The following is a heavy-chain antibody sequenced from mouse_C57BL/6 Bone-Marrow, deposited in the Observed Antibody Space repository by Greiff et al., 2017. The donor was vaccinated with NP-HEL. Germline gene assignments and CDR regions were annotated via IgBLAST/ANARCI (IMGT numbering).Heavy chain of an antibody. CDR1: GYTFTSYG. CDR2: IYPSGGNT. Sequence: VQLQESGAELARPGASVKLSCKASGYTFTSYGISWVTQRTGQGLEWIGEIYPSGGNTYYNEKVKGRATLTADKSSSTAYMELRSLTSEDSAVYFGAREGAWFAYWGQGTLVTVSA. J-gene: IGHJ3*01. V-gene: IGHV1-81*01. CDR3: AREGAWFAY.